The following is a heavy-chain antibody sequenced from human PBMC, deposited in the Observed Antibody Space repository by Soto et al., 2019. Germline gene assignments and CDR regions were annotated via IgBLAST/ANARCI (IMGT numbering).Heavy chain of an antibody. J-gene: IGHJ4*02. CDR3: ARVGGIAAAGAHFDY. V-gene: IGHV3-7*01. Sequence: EVQLVESGGGLVQPGGSLRLSCAASGFTFSSYWMSWVRQAPGKGLEWVANIKQDGSEKYYVDSVRGRFTISRDNAKNFLDLEMDSLRAEDTAVYYCARVGGIAAAGAHFDYWGQGTLVTVSS. CDR1: GFTFSSYW. CDR2: IKQDGSEK. D-gene: IGHD6-13*01.